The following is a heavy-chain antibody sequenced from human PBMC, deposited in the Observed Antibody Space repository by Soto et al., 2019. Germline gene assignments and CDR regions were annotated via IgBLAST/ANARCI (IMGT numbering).Heavy chain of an antibody. CDR3: ARDMRHDYASAPLDY. J-gene: IGHJ4*02. V-gene: IGHV3-30-3*01. Sequence: QVKLVESGGGVVQPGASLRLSCVASGFTFSDYPLHWVRRAPGKGLGWVAVISYDGNDESYSDSVKGRFTISRDNSKTTVYLQMNSLRADDMAVYHSARDMRHDYASAPLDYLGQGTLVTVSS. CDR1: GFTFSDYP. CDR2: ISYDGNDE. D-gene: IGHD3-10*01.